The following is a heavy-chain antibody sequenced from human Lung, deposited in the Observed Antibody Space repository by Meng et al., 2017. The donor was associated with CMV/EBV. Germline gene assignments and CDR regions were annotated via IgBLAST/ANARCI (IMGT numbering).Heavy chain of an antibody. J-gene: IGHJ4*02. CDR1: CYTFINYG. Sequence: VQYVQAWIGEKTSAARMTVLFKAPCYTFINYGVICVREAPRQGLEWMGWISAYTGNTNDAKTLQGRLTMTTDTYTSTAYMELRGLRSDDTAVYYCARFEVGITSGDYWGQGTLVTVSS. D-gene: IGHD3-3*01. CDR3: ARFEVGITSGDY. V-gene: IGHV1-18*01. CDR2: ISAYTGNT.